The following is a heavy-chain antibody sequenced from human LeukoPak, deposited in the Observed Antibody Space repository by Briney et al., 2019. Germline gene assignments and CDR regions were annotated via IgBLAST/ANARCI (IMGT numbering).Heavy chain of an antibody. D-gene: IGHD3-10*01. CDR2: VSYNSVAT. V-gene: IGHV4-59*08. CDR1: GDSISSHY. Sequence: SETLSLTCSVSGDSISSHYWSWVRQPPGKGLEWIGYVSYNSVATNYNPSLKRRVSISVQTSKNQFSLELTSVTAADTAVYYCARHSYCLGSGSNLGEWGQGTLVSVSS. J-gene: IGHJ4*02. CDR3: ARHSYCLGSGSNLGE.